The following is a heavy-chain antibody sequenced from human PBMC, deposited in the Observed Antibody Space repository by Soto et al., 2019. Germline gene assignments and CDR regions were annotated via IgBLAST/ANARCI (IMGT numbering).Heavy chain of an antibody. J-gene: IGHJ5*02. CDR3: ARDADLEYVYNWFDP. D-gene: IGHD1-1*01. V-gene: IGHV4-34*01. Sequence: PSETLSLTCAVQGGCFSGYYWRWMRQPPGKGLEWIGEINHTGSTNNNPSLKSRVTISVETSKNQFSLQLSSVTAADTAVYYCARDADLEYVYNWFDPWGQGTLVTVSS. CDR1: GGCFSGYY. CDR2: INHTGST.